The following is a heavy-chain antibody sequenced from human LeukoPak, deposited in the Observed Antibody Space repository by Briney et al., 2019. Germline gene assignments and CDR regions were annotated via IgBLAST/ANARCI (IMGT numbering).Heavy chain of an antibody. D-gene: IGHD4-17*01. CDR2: ISPSSTRI. V-gene: IGHV3-48*04. CDR3: AKDDSGDTDY. J-gene: IGHJ4*02. CDR1: GFTFSSYN. Sequence: GGSLRLSCAASGFTFSSYNMNWVREAPGKGLEWVSYISPSSTRIDYAASVRGRFTISRDNAKSSLYLQVNSLRAEDTAVYYCAKDDSGDTDYWGQGTLVTVSS.